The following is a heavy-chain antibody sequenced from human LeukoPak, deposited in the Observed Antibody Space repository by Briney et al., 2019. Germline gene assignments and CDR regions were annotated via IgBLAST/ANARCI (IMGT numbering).Heavy chain of an antibody. Sequence: GGSLRLSCAPSGFTFSNSAMSWVRKAPGKGLEWFSSVSGNGGASYYADSVKDRFTISGDNSKNTLCLQMDSLRVEDTGVYYCAKPEWAGTPINYYFDFWGQGTLVTVSS. J-gene: IGHJ4*02. CDR3: AKPEWAGTPINYYFDF. D-gene: IGHD6-19*01. CDR1: GFTFSNSA. V-gene: IGHV3-23*01. CDR2: VSGNGGAS.